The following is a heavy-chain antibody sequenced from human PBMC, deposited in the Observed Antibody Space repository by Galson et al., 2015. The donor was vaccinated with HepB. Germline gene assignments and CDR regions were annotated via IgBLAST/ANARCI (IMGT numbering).Heavy chain of an antibody. CDR1: GGTFSSYA. CDR2: IIPIFGTA. D-gene: IGHD3-10*01. Sequence: SVKVSCKASGGTFSSYAISWVRQAPGQGLEWMGGIIPIFGTANYAQKFQGRVTITADESTSTAYMELSSLRSEDTAVYYCARVDRWMYGSGSSMDVWGQGTTVTVSS. J-gene: IGHJ6*02. V-gene: IGHV1-69*13. CDR3: ARVDRWMYGSGSSMDV.